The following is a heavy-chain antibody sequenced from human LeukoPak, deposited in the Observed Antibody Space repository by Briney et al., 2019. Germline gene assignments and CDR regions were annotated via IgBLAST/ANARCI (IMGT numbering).Heavy chain of an antibody. Sequence: GGSLRLSCVASGFTFDDYAIHWVRQAPGKGLQWGSGISWNSGSIGYADSVKGRFTISRDNAKNSLYLQMNRLRAEDTAFYYCAKAYSSSGGSFDYWGQGTLVTVSS. D-gene: IGHD2-2*01. CDR1: GFTFDDYA. J-gene: IGHJ4*02. CDR3: AKAYSSSGGSFDY. CDR2: ISWNSGSI. V-gene: IGHV3-9*01.